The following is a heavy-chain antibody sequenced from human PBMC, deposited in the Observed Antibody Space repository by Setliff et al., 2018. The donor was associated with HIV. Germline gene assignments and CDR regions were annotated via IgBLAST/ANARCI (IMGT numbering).Heavy chain of an antibody. CDR2: IHYSGST. V-gene: IGHV4-59*08. CDR3: ARHYQHSWVGVDYYFMDV. CDR1: GGSISSSY. D-gene: IGHD1-26*01. J-gene: IGHJ6*03. Sequence: SETLSLTCTVSGGSISSSYWTWTRQPPGKGLEWIGNIHYSGSTNYNPSLKSRVTISVDTSKNQFSLKLSSVTAADTAVYYCARHYQHSWVGVDYYFMDVWGKGTTVTVSS.